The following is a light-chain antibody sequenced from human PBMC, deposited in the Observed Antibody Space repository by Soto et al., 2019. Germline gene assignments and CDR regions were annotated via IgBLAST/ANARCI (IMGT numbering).Light chain of an antibody. CDR1: QSVSNY. J-gene: IGKJ4*01. V-gene: IGKV3-11*01. CDR3: QQRSNWPPLT. CDR2: DAS. Sequence: EIVLTQSPATLSLSPGERATLSCRASQSVSNYLAWYQQKPGQAPRLLIYDASNRATGIPARFSGSGSGTDFTLTIRRLEPEDFAVYYCQQRSNWPPLTFGGGTRVAIK.